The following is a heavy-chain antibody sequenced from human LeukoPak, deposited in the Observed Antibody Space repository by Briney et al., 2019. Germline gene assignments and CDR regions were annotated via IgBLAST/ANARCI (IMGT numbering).Heavy chain of an antibody. J-gene: IGHJ4*02. CDR1: GGTFSSYA. Sequence: SVKVSCKASGGTFSSYAISWVRQAPGQGLKWMGGIIPIFGTANYAQKFQGRVTITADKSTSTAYMELSSLRSEDTAVYYCARGGYCSSTSCYPYFDYWGQGTLVTVSS. V-gene: IGHV1-69*06. D-gene: IGHD2-2*01. CDR3: ARGGYCSSTSCYPYFDY. CDR2: IIPIFGTA.